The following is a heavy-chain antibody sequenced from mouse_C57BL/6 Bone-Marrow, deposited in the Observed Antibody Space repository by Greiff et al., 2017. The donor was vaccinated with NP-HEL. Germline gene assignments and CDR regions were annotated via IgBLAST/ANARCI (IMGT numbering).Heavy chain of an antibody. D-gene: IGHD2-4*01. CDR2: IYPRSGNT. V-gene: IGHV1-81*01. J-gene: IGHJ3*01. Sequence: VKLMESGAELARPGASVKLSCKASGYTFTSYGISWVKQRTGQGLEWIGEIYPRSGNTYYNEKFKGKATLTADKSSSTAYMELRSLPSEDAAVYFWARRGDYHPAWFAYGGQGTLVTVSA. CDR1: GYTFTSYG. CDR3: ARRGDYHPAWFAY.